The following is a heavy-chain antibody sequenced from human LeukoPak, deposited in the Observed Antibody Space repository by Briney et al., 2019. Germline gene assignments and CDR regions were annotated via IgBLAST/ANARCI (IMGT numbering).Heavy chain of an antibody. CDR2: INHSGST. CDR3: ARAPTGY. J-gene: IGHJ4*02. V-gene: IGHV4-34*01. D-gene: IGHD4-17*01. Sequence: SETLSLTCAVYGGSFSGYYWSWSRQPPGKGPEWIGEINHSGSTNYNPSLKSRVTISVDTSKNQFSLKLSSVTAADTAVYYCARAPTGYWGQGTLVTVSS. CDR1: GGSFSGYY.